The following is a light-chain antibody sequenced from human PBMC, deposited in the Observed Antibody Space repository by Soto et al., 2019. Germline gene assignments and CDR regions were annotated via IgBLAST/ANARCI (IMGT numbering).Light chain of an antibody. CDR2: AAS. CDR3: QQLNHYPST. V-gene: IGKV1-9*01. CDR1: QDISTY. Sequence: IQLTQSPSSLSASVGDRVTITCRASQDISTYLAWYQQKPGKAPMLLISAASTLQSGVPSRFSGSGSGTDFTRTIRSLQLEDFANYYYQQLNHYPSTFGGGTKVDIK. J-gene: IGKJ4*01.